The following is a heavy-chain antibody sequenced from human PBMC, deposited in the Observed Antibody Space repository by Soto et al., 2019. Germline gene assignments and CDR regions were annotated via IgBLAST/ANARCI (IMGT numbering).Heavy chain of an antibody. D-gene: IGHD5-18*01. CDR3: ATSLYSYGPRFAY. J-gene: IGHJ4*02. V-gene: IGHV4-59*01. Sequence: SETLSLTCTVSGGSISPYYWSWIRQPPGKGLEWIGYIYYSGSTNYNPSLKSRVTISVDTSKNQLSLKLSSVTAADTAVYYCATSLYSYGPRFAYWGQGTLVTVSS. CDR1: GGSISPYY. CDR2: IYYSGST.